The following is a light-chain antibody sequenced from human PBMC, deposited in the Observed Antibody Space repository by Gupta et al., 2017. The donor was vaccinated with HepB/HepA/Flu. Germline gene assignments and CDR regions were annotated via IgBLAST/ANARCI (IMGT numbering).Light chain of an antibody. CDR2: AAS. CDR1: QTISNY. V-gene: IGKV1-39*01. Sequence: DIQMPQSPSSLSASVGDRVTITCRASQTISNYLIWYQQKPGKAPKLLIYAASSLQSGVPSKFSGSGAGTDFTLTISSLQPEDFATYYCQQSYNSPLTCGGGTTGEIK. J-gene: IGKJ4*01. CDR3: QQSYNSPLT.